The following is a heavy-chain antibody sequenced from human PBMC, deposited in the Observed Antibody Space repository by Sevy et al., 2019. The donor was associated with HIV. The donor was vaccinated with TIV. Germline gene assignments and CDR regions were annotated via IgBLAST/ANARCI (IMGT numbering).Heavy chain of an antibody. CDR1: GGSISSGGYY. J-gene: IGHJ4*02. V-gene: IGHV4-31*03. CDR2: IYYTGPT. CDR3: XXXXXXXXXXXXXXGSFDY. Sequence: SETLSLTCSVSGGSISSGGYYWSWIRQHPGKGLEWLGDIYYTGPTYYNPSLKSRVTISIDTSKNQFSLKLSSVTAAXXXXXXXXXXXXXXXXXXXXXGSFDYXXQGTLVTVSS.